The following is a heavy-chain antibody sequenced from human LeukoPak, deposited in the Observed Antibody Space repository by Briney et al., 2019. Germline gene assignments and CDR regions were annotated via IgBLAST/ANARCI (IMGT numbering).Heavy chain of an antibody. J-gene: IGHJ5*02. V-gene: IGHV5-51*01. CDR2: IYPGDSDT. CDR1: GYSFTSYW. Sequence: GESLKISCKGSGYSFTSYWIGWVRQMPWKGLEWMGIIYPGDSDTRYSPSFQGQVTISADKSISTAYLQWSSLKASDTAMYYCARQGYYGSGTYQGDYNWFDPWGQGTLVTVSS. CDR3: ARQGYYGSGTYQGDYNWFDP. D-gene: IGHD3-10*01.